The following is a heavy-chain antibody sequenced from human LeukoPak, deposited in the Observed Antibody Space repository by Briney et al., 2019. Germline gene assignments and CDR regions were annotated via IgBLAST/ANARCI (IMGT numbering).Heavy chain of an antibody. CDR3: AASVAGTM. J-gene: IGHJ4*02. CDR1: GFTFSSYG. Sequence: PGGSLRLSCAASGFTFSSYGMSWVRQAPGKGLEWVSAISGSGGTTYYADSVKGRFTIARDNSKNTLSLQMNSLRAEDTAVYYCAASVAGTMGGQGALVTVSS. V-gene: IGHV3-23*01. CDR2: ISGSGGTT. D-gene: IGHD6-19*01.